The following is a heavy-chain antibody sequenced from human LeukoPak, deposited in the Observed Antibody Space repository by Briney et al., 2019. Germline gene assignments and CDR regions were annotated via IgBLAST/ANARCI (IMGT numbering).Heavy chain of an antibody. CDR3: ARVVVGSPPRAFDI. D-gene: IGHD2-15*01. J-gene: IGHJ3*02. V-gene: IGHV3-74*01. CDR1: GFTFSSYW. Sequence: GGSLRLSCAASGFTFSSYWMHWVRPAPGKGLAWVSRINSDGSSTSNADSVKGRFTISRDNAKNTLWLQMNSLRAEDTAVYYCARVVVGSPPRAFDIWGQGTMVTVSS. CDR2: INSDGSST.